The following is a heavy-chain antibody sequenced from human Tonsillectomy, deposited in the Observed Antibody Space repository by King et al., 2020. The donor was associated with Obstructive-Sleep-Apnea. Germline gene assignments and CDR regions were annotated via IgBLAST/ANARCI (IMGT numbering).Heavy chain of an antibody. CDR2: ISNDGSYK. CDR1: GFSFSSYG. V-gene: IGHV3-30*18. J-gene: IGHJ4*02. Sequence: VQLVESGGGVVQPGRSLRLSCEASGFSFSSYGMHWVRQAPGKGLEWVAVISNDGSYKSYADSAKGRFTISRDNSKKTLYLQMNSLRTEDTAVYYCAKEIHIYGDHWGQGTLVTVSS. CDR3: AKEIHIYGDH. D-gene: IGHD2-21*01.